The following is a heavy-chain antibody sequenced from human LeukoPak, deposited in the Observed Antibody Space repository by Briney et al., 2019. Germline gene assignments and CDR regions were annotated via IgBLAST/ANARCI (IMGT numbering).Heavy chain of an antibody. D-gene: IGHD6-13*01. Sequence: PGRSLRLSCAASGFTFSSYGMHWVRQAPGKGLEWVAVISYDGSSKYYADSVKGRFTISRDNSKNTSFLQMNSLRAEDTAVYYCARTSKGIAAAGRNWFDPWGQGTLVTVSS. V-gene: IGHV3-30*03. CDR2: ISYDGSSK. CDR3: ARTSKGIAAAGRNWFDP. J-gene: IGHJ5*02. CDR1: GFTFSSYG.